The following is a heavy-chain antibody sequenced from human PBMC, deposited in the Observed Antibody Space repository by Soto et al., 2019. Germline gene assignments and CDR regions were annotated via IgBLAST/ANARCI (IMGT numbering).Heavy chain of an antibody. CDR3: TTDSYSGHYHFDY. D-gene: IGHD1-26*01. CDR2: IKPRADGATT. CDR1: GVTFSDAW. Sequence: EVQLVESGGALVKPGESLRLSCTASGVTFSDAWMTWVRQAPGKGLEWVGRIKPRADGATTDYAAPVKGRFTISRDDSKDTLYLQMNSLKTEDTAIYYCTTDSYSGHYHFDYWGQGTLVTVSS. V-gene: IGHV3-15*07. J-gene: IGHJ4*02.